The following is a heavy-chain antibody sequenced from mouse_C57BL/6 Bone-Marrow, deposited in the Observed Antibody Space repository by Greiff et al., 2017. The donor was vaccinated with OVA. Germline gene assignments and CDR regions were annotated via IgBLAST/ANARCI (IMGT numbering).Heavy chain of an antibody. Sequence: QVQLKQSGAELVKPGASVKISCKASGYTFTDYYINWVKQRPGQGLEWVGKIGTGSGSTYYNEKFKGKATLTADKASSTAYMQHSSMTSEDSAVYFCSRSRSIDVCYAMDYWGQGPSVTVSS. D-gene: IGHD1-1*01. CDR1: GYTFTDYY. CDR3: SRSRSIDVCYAMDY. V-gene: IGHV1-77*01. J-gene: IGHJ4*01. CDR2: IGTGSGST.